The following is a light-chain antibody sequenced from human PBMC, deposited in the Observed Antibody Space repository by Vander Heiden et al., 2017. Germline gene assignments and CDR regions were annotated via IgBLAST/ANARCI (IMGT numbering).Light chain of an antibody. CDR2: GAS. V-gene: IGKV3-20*01. J-gene: IGKJ2*01. CDR3: QQHGSSPPYT. Sequence: IVLTQSPGTLSLSPGERATLSCSASQSVSSSYLAGYQQKPGQAPRLLIYGASSRATGIPDRFSGSGYGTDVTLTISRREPEDFAVYYCQQHGSSPPYTFGQGTKLEIK. CDR1: QSVSSSY.